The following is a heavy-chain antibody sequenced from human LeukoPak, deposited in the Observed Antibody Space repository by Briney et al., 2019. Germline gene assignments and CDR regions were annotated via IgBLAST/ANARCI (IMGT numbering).Heavy chain of an antibody. CDR3: ASISGGSFAYYFDY. V-gene: IGHV3-30*02. Sequence: GGSLRLSCAASGFTFSSYGMHWVRQAPGKGLEWVAFIRYDGSNKYYADSVKGRFTISRDNSKNTLYMQMNSLRVEDTAVYYCASISGGSFAYYFDYWGRGTLVTVSS. CDR2: IRYDGSNK. D-gene: IGHD3-3*02. CDR1: GFTFSSYG. J-gene: IGHJ4*02.